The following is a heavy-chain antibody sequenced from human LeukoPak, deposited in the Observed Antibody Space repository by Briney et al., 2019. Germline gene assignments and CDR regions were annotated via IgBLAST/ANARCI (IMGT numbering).Heavy chain of an antibody. J-gene: IGHJ5*02. V-gene: IGHV4-4*07. CDR3: ARVDGSCSGGSCPSGNWFDP. CDR2: IYTSGST. D-gene: IGHD2-15*01. Sequence: PSETLSLTCTVSGGSISSYYWSWIRQPAGKGLEWIGRIYTSGSTNYNPSLKSRVTMSVDTSKNQFSLKLSSVTAADTAVYCARVDGSCSGGSCPSGNWFDPWGQGTLVTVSS. CDR1: GGSISSYY.